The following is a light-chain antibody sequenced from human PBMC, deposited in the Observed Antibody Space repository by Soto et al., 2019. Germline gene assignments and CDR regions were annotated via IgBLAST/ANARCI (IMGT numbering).Light chain of an antibody. CDR2: NVN. Sequence: LIQPPSVSGSPGQSVTTSCTGTSIVVGSYDYVSWYQQHPGTVPKPMIYNVNTRPSGVPDRFSGSKSGNTASMTISGLQAEDEGDYYCFSYADSNNFVFXSGTKVTVL. V-gene: IGLV2-11*01. CDR1: SIVVGSYDY. CDR3: FSYADSNNFV. J-gene: IGLJ1*01.